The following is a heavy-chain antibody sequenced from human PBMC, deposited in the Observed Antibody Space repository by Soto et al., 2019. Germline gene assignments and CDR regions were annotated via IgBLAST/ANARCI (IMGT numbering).Heavy chain of an antibody. J-gene: IGHJ4*02. V-gene: IGHV4-31*03. CDR2: IYYSAYSGTT. CDR1: GGSIDSGGFY. CDR3: ARGHGNLDY. Sequence: ASETLSLACTVSGGSIDSGGFYWTWIRQHPGKGLEWIGNIYYSAYSGTTYYNPSLKSRITISADTSKNQFCLRLSSVTAADTAVYYCARGHGNLDYWGQGTLVTVSS.